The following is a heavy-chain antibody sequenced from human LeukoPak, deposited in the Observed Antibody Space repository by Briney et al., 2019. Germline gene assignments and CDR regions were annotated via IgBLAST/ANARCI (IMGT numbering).Heavy chain of an antibody. J-gene: IGHJ4*02. CDR3: ARARYSSAPFDY. Sequence: SETLSLTCIVSGGSISSYYWSWIPQPPGKGLEWIGYIYYSGSTNYNPSLKSRVAISVVTSKNQFSLKLSSVTAADTAVYYCARARYSSAPFDYWGQGTLITVSS. CDR2: IYYSGST. CDR1: GGSISSYY. D-gene: IGHD6-25*01. V-gene: IGHV4-59*01.